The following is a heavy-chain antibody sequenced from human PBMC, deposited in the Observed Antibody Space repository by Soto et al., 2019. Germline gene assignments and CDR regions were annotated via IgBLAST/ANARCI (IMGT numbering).Heavy chain of an antibody. V-gene: IGHV3-30*18. CDR3: AKDPGDGDYEDYFDY. Sequence: QVQLVESGGGVVQPGRSLRLSCAASGFTFSSYAMHWVRQAPGKGLEWVAVMSFDGSNKYYADYVQGRFTISRDNSKNTLYLQMNSLTPEDTAVYYCAKDPGDGDYEDYFDYWGQGTLVTVSS. J-gene: IGHJ4*02. D-gene: IGHD4-17*01. CDR2: MSFDGSNK. CDR1: GFTFSSYA.